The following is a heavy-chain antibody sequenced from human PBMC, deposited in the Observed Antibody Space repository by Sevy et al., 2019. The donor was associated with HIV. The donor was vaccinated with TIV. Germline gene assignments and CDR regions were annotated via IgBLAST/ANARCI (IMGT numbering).Heavy chain of an antibody. CDR3: ARERLLSYYYYGMDV. J-gene: IGHJ6*02. CDR1: GFTFSSYS. V-gene: IGHV3-21*01. Sequence: GGSLRLSCAASGFTFSSYSMNWVRQAPGKGLEWVSSISSSSSYIYYADSVKGRCTISRDNAKNSLYLQMSSLRADDTAVYYCARERLLSYYYYGMDVWGQGTTVTVSS. CDR2: ISSSSSYI.